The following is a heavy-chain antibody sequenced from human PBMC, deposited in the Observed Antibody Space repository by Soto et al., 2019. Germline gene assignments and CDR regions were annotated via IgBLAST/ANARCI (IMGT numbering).Heavy chain of an antibody. CDR3: ARDLWYSSSWPPDNWFDP. CDR1: GGSISSSNW. V-gene: IGHV4-4*02. J-gene: IGHJ5*02. CDR2: IYHSGST. Sequence: SETLSLTCAVSGGSISSSNWWGWVRQPPGKGLEWIGEIYHSGSTNYNPSLKSRVSISVDKSKNQFSLELTSVTAADTAVYYCARDLWYSSSWPPDNWFDPWGQGTLVTVSS. D-gene: IGHD6-13*01.